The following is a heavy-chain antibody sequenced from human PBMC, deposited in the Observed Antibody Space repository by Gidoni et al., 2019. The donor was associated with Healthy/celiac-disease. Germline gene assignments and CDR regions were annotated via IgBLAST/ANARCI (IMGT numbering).Heavy chain of an antibody. Sequence: QVQLVQSGAEVKKPGASVKVSCKASGYTFTSYGISWVRQAPGQGLEWMGWISAYNGNTNYAQKLQGRVTMTTDTSTSTAYMELRSLRSDDTAVYYCARDDRLVGAHSYYYYGMDVWGQGTTVTVSS. CDR3: ARDDRLVGAHSYYYYGMDV. V-gene: IGHV1-18*04. CDR2: ISAYNGNT. D-gene: IGHD1-26*01. CDR1: GYTFTSYG. J-gene: IGHJ6*02.